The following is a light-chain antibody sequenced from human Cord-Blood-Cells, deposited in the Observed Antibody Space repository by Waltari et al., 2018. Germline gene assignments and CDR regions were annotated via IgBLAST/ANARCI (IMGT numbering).Light chain of an antibody. CDR1: QGISSY. CDR2: AAS. CDR3: QQYYSYPRT. J-gene: IGKJ1*01. Sequence: AIQMTQSPSSLSASTGDRVTITCRASQGISSYLAWYQQKPGKAPKLLIYAASTLQSGVPSRFSDSGSGTDFTLTISCLQSEDFATYYCQQYYSYPRTFGQGTKVEIK. V-gene: IGKV1-8*01.